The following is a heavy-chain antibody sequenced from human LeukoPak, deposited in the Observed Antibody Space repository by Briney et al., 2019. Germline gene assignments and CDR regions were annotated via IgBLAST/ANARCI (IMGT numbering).Heavy chain of an antibody. CDR1: GFTFSSYA. CDR2: ISGSGGST. J-gene: IGHJ6*04. CDR3: AKDFSSRSIAVAGRPYYYYGMDV. Sequence: GGSLRLSCAASGFTFSSYAMSWVRQAPGKGLEWVSAISGSGGSTYYADSVKGRFTISRDNSKNTLYLQMNSLRAEDTAVYYCAKDFSSRSIAVAGRPYYYYGMDVWGKGTTVTVSS. V-gene: IGHV3-23*01. D-gene: IGHD6-19*01.